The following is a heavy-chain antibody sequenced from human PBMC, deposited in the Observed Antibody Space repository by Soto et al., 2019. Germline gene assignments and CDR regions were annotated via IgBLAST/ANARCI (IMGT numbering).Heavy chain of an antibody. V-gene: IGHV4-59*01. CDR1: GGSISSYY. CDR3: ASNYGNPLDI. J-gene: IGHJ3*02. CDR2: IYYSGST. D-gene: IGHD3-10*01. Sequence: SETLSLTCTVSGGSISSYYWSWIRQPPGKGLEWIGYIYYSGSTNYNPSLKSRVTISVDTSKNQFSLKLSSVTAADTAVYYCASNYGNPLDICAQGTMVPGSS.